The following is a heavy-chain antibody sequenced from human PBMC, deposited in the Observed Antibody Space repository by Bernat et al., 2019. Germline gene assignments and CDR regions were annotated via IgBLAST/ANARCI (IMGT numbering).Heavy chain of an antibody. CDR2: IYYSGST. CDR1: GGSISSSSYY. Sequence: QLQLQESGPGLVKPSETLSLTCTVSGGSISSSSYYWGWILQPPGKGLEWIGGIYYSGSTYYNPSLKSRVTISVDTSKNQFSLKLSSVTAADTAVYYCAAVLECPFGPIDYWGQGTLVTVSS. D-gene: IGHD3-3*02. CDR3: AAVLECPFGPIDY. V-gene: IGHV4-39*01. J-gene: IGHJ4*02.